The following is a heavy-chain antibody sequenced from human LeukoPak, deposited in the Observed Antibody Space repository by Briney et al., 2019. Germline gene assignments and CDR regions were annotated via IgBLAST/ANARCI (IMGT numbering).Heavy chain of an antibody. V-gene: IGHV4-30-4*08. D-gene: IGHD2-21*01. CDR3: ARVGKMVYCGGDCYRPSWFDP. Sequence: SETLSLTCTVSGGSISSGDYYWSWIRQPPGKGREWIGYIYYSGSTYYNPSLKRRVTISVDTSKNQFSLKLSSVTAADTAVYYCARVGKMVYCGGDCYRPSWFDPWGQGTLVTVSS. CDR1: GGSISSGDYY. CDR2: IYYSGST. J-gene: IGHJ5*02.